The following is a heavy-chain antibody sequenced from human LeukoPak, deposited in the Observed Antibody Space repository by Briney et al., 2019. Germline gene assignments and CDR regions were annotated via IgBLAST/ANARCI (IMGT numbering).Heavy chain of an antibody. CDR2: IYYSGST. Sequence: SETLSLTCTVSGGSISSYYWSWIRQPPGKGLEWIGYIYYSGSTNYNPSLKSRVTISVDTSKNQFSLKLSSVTAADTAVYYCAREEMATIRAFDIWGQGTMVAVSS. CDR3: AREEMATIRAFDI. J-gene: IGHJ3*02. V-gene: IGHV4-59*01. D-gene: IGHD5-24*01. CDR1: GGSISSYY.